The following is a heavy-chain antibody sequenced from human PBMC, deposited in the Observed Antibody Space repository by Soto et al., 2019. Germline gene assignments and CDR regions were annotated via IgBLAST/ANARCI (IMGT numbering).Heavy chain of an antibody. D-gene: IGHD3-10*01. CDR1: GFTFSSYS. Sequence: EVQLVESGGGLVQPGGSLRLSCAASGFTFSSYSMNWVRQAPGKVLEWVSYISSSSSTIYYADSVKGRFTISRDNAKNSLYLQMNSLRDEDTAVYYCARDAITMVRGVHDYWGQGTLVTVSS. CDR2: ISSSSSTI. J-gene: IGHJ4*02. CDR3: ARDAITMVRGVHDY. V-gene: IGHV3-48*02.